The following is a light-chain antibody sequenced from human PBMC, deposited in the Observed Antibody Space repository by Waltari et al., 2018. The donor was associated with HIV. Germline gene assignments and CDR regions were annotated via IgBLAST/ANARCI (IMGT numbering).Light chain of an antibody. V-gene: IGKV1-39*01. CDR3: QQSYNTPYT. Sequence: DIQMTQPPSSLSASVGDRVTITCRASQTIKSFLNWYQQKPGKAPNLLIYATSTLHGGVPSRFTGSGSGTAFTLTISSLRPEDFATYYCQQSYNTPYTFGQGTKLEIK. CDR1: QTIKSF. CDR2: ATS. J-gene: IGKJ2*01.